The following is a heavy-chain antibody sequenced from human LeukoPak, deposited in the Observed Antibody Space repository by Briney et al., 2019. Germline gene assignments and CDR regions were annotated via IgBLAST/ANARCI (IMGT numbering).Heavy chain of an antibody. Sequence: SETLSLTCTVSGYSISSGYYWGWIRQPPGKGLVGVGSIYHSRSTYYNPSLKSRVTISVDTSKNQFSLKRSSATAADTAVYYCGREIGRGSYADYWGQGTLVTVSS. D-gene: IGHD1-26*01. V-gene: IGHV4-38-2*02. CDR2: IYHSRST. J-gene: IGHJ4*02. CDR3: GREIGRGSYADY. CDR1: GYSISSGYY.